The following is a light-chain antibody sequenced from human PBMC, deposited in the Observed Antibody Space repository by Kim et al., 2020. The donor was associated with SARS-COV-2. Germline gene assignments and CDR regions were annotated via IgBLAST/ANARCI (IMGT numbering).Light chain of an antibody. V-gene: IGKV4-1*01. J-gene: IGKJ4*01. CDR3: QQYYSTPLT. CDR1: QSVLYSSKNKNY. Sequence: ATINCKSSQSVLYSSKNKNYLAWYQQKPGQPPKLLIYWASTRESGVPDRFSGSWSGTDFTLTISSLQAEDVAVYYCQQYYSTPLTFGGGTKVDIK. CDR2: WAS.